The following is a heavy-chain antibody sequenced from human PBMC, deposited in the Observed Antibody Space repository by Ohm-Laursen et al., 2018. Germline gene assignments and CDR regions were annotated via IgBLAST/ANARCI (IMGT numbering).Heavy chain of an antibody. V-gene: IGHV1-2*02. D-gene: IGHD3-10*01. CDR3: ARVRLHPEEYYFDY. Sequence: ASVKVSCKASGYTFTGYYVHWVRQAPGQGLEWMGWINPNSGGTNYAQKFQGRVTMNTDMSTSTAYMELSSLRSDDTAVYYCARVRLHPEEYYFDYWGQGTLVTVSS. CDR1: GYTFTGYY. J-gene: IGHJ4*02. CDR2: INPNSGGT.